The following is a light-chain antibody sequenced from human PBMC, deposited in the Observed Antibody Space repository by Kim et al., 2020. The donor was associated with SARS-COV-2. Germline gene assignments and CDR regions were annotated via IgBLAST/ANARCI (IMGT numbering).Light chain of an antibody. V-gene: IGKV1-27*01. CDR1: QNISNY. CDR3: QKCDSAPWT. J-gene: IGKJ1*01. CDR2: AAS. Sequence: ASVGDRVAIACRASQNISNYLAWFQLKQGKAPKRLIYAASALQPGVPSRLSGSGSETDFTLTVTSLQPEDVATYYCQKCDSAPWTFGQGTKVDIK.